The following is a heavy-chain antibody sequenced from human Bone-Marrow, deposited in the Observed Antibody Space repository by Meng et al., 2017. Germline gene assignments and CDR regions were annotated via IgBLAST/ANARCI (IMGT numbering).Heavy chain of an antibody. V-gene: IGHV3-74*01. CDR1: GFAFSSYW. Sequence: GESLKISCVASGFAFSSYWMHWVRQAPGKGLVWVSRIKNDGSITTYADSVRGRFTISRDNAKNTVYLQMNSLRAEDTAVYYCARTEGPFDYWGQGTLVTV. CDR2: IKNDGSIT. CDR3: ARTEGPFDY. D-gene: IGHD1-14*01. J-gene: IGHJ4*02.